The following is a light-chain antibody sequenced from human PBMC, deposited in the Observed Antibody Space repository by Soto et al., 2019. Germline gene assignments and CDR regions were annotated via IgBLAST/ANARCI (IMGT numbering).Light chain of an antibody. CDR2: DDS. V-gene: IGLV3-21*02. Sequence: SYELTQPPSVSVAPGQTARITCGGNNIGSKSVHWYPQKQGKAPVLAVYDDSDRPSGIPERFSGSNSGNTATLTISRVEAGDEADYYCHVWDSSSDHPVFGTGTQLTVL. CDR3: HVWDSSSDHPV. J-gene: IGLJ1*01. CDR1: NIGSKS.